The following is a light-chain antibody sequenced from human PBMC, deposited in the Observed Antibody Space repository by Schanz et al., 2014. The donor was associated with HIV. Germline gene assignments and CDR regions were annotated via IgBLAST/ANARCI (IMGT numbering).Light chain of an antibody. CDR3: LQDYNYPQT. CDR1: QAIRND. Sequence: AIQMAQSPSSLSASVGDRVTITCRASQAIRNDLGWYQQKPGKAPKLLIYGASTLQIGVPSRFSGSRSGTEFSLTISSLQPEDFATYFCLQDYNYPQTFGQGTKVEGK. J-gene: IGKJ1*01. CDR2: GAS. V-gene: IGKV1-6*01.